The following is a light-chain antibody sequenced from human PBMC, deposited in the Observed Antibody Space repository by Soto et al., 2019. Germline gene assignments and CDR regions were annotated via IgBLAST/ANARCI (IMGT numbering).Light chain of an antibody. J-gene: IGKJ1*01. CDR3: QQRVSWPLT. CDR2: DAS. CDR1: QSVSSY. V-gene: IGKV3-11*01. Sequence: EIVLTQSPATLSLSPGERDTLSCRASQSVSSYLAWYQQKPGQAPRLLIYDASNRATGIPARFSGSGSGTDFTLTIASLEPEDFAVYYCQQRVSWPLTFGQGTKVDIK.